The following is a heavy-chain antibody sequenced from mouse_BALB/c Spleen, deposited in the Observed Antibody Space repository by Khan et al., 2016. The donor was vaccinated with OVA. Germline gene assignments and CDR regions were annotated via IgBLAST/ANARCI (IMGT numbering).Heavy chain of an antibody. D-gene: IGHD3-3*01. J-gene: IGHJ2*02. V-gene: IGHV3-2*02. CDR2: ISYSGNT. CDR1: GYSITSDYA. Sequence: EVQLQESGPGLVKPSQSLSLTCTVTGYSITSDYAWNWIRQFPGNKLEWMGFISYSGNTKYNPSLKSRISITRDTSRNQFFLQLNSVTIEDTATYYCASIYGGDINYWGQGTSLTVSS. CDR3: ASIYGGDINY.